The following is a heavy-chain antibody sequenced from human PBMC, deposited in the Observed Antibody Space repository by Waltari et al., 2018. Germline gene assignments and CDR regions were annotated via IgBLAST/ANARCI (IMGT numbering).Heavy chain of an antibody. CDR2: IYTGGST. Sequence: EVQLLQSGGGLVQPGGSLRLSCAGSVFTFSNYVMSWVRQAPGKGLEWVSVIYTGGSTHYADSVKGRFTVSRDNSKSTLYLQMDTLTPEDTAVYYCAKEGGGVTFDIWGQGTMVTVSS. V-gene: IGHV3-23*03. J-gene: IGHJ3*02. D-gene: IGHD2-8*02. CDR3: AKEGGGVTFDI. CDR1: VFTFSNYV.